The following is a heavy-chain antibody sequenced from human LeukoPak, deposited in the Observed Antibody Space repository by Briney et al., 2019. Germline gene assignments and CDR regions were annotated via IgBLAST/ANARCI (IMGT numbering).Heavy chain of an antibody. CDR1: GFTFSSYS. Sequence: AGGSLRLSCAASGFTFSSYSMNWVRQAPGKGLEWVSSISSSSSYIYYADSVKGRFTISRDNSKNTLYLQMNSLRAEDTAVYYCAKDLGIAAAPIQVNWFDPWGQGTLVTVSS. CDR2: ISSSSSYI. J-gene: IGHJ5*02. D-gene: IGHD6-13*01. CDR3: AKDLGIAAAPIQVNWFDP. V-gene: IGHV3-21*01.